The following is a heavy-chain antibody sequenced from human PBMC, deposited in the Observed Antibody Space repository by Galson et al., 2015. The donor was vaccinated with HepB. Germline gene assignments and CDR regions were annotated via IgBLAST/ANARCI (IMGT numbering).Heavy chain of an antibody. CDR3: ARDHGPADTQADYYSYNGMDV. CDR2: IHYSGTT. J-gene: IGHJ6*02. D-gene: IGHD2-2*01. Sequence: LSLTCTVSDGSISSSRYSWGWIRQAPGKGLEWIGRIHYSGTTYYNPSLRSRVTISVDTSKSQFSLKLTSVTAADAAVYYCARDHGPADTQADYYSYNGMDVWGQGTTVTVSS. V-gene: IGHV4-39*07. CDR1: DGSISSSRYS.